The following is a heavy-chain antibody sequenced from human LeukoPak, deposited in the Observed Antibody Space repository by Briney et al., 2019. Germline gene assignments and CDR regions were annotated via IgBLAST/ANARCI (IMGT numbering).Heavy chain of an antibody. CDR2: IYSGGST. CDR1: GFTVSSNY. J-gene: IGHJ6*03. V-gene: IGHV3-53*01. D-gene: IGHD1-1*01. Sequence: GGSLRLSCAASGFTVSSNYMTWVRQAPGKGLEWVSVIYSGGSTYYADSVKGRFTVSRDNSKSTLYLQMNSLRAEDTAVYYCASTTRGGTYYYYMDVWGKGTTVTVSS. CDR3: ASTTRGGTYYYYMDV.